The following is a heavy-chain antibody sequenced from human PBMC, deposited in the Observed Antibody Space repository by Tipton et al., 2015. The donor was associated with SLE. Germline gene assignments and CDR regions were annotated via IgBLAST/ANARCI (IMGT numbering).Heavy chain of an antibody. Sequence: TLSLTCTVSGVSISSISYYWGWIRQPAGKGLEWIGRVYTSGSTNYNPSLKSRVTISVDTSKNQFSLNLTSVTAADTAVYYCASSEGFWGQGTLVTVSS. J-gene: IGHJ4*02. V-gene: IGHV4-61*02. CDR1: GVSISSISYY. CDR2: VYTSGST. CDR3: ASSEGF.